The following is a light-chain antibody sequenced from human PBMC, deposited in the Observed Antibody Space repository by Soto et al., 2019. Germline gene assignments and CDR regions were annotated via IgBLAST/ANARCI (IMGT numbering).Light chain of an antibody. CDR1: QSVNKY. Sequence: EIVLTQSPATLSLSPGERATLSCMASQSVNKYLAWYQQKPGQAPRLLIYDISNRATGIPARFSGSGSGTDFTLTISSLESEDFAVDYCQQRSNWRPIHTFGPGTKVEIK. CDR3: QQRSNWRPIHT. V-gene: IGKV3-11*01. CDR2: DIS. J-gene: IGKJ3*01.